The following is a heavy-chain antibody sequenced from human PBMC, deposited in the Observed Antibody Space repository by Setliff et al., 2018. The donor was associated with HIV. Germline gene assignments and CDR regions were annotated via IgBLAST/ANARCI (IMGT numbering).Heavy chain of an antibody. CDR1: DSGTYY. CDR2: VSSRGDT. V-gene: IGHV4-4*07. D-gene: IGHD4-17*01. J-gene: IGHJ4*02. Sequence: SETLSLTCTVSDSGTYYWSWIRQPAGKGLEWIGRVSSRGDTNYNPSLKSRVTMSVDTSKNQFSLKLTSVTASDTAVYYCARAAAGNTGRFDLWGQGSPVTVSS. CDR3: ARAAAGNTGRFDL.